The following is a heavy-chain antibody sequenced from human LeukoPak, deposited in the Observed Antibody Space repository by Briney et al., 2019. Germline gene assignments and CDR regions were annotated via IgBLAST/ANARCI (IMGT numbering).Heavy chain of an antibody. V-gene: IGHV4-59*08. Sequence: PSETLSLTCTVSGGSISSHYWSWIRQPPGQGLEWIGYVHSSGGANYNPTLNSRVTMSVDTYKDRLSLRLSSVTAADTAVYYCARQRDEYRKGNYCDYWGQGTLVTVSS. J-gene: IGHJ4*02. CDR1: GGSISSHY. CDR3: ARQRDEYRKGNYCDY. CDR2: VHSSGGA. D-gene: IGHD5-24*01.